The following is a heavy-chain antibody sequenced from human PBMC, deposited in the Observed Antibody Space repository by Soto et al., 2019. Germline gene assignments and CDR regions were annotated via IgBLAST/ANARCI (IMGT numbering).Heavy chain of an antibody. V-gene: IGHV1-69*12. J-gene: IGHJ4*02. D-gene: IGHD5-18*01. CDR1: GGTFSTYA. Sequence: QVQLVQSGAEVKKPESSVKVSCKAPGGTFSTYAISWVRQAPGQGLEWMGGIIPMFGTANYAQRFQDRVTITADESTNTVYMELSSLRSEDTAVYFCVSGIQLWLRLINNGYSGWGQGTLVTVSS. CDR3: VSGIQLWLRLINNGYSG. CDR2: IIPMFGTA.